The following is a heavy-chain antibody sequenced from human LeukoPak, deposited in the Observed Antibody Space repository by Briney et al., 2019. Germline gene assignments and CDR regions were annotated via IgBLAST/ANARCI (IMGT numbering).Heavy chain of an antibody. V-gene: IGHV3-23*01. Sequence: GGSLRLSCAASGFTFSRYAMSWVRQAPGKGLEWVSAISGSDAGTYYADSVKGRFTISRDNPRNTLYLQMNSLRAEDTAVYYCAKAPKGSCRGAFCYSFDFWGQGTLVIVSS. CDR3: AKAPKGSCRGAFCYSFDF. D-gene: IGHD2-15*01. CDR2: ISGSDAGT. CDR1: GFTFSRYA. J-gene: IGHJ4*02.